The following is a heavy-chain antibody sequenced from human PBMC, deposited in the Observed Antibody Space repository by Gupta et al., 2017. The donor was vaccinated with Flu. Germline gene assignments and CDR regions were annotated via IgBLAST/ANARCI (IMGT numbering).Heavy chain of an antibody. D-gene: IGHD4-17*01. CDR3: ATLDYGGNSCSD. J-gene: IGHJ4*02. CDR1: FSSYA. V-gene: IGHV3-23*01. CDR2: ISGSGGST. Sequence: FSSYAMSWVRQAPGKGLEWVSAISGSGGSTYYADSVKGRFTISRDNSKNTLYLQMNSLRAEDTAVYYCATLDYGGNSCSDWGQGTLVTVSS.